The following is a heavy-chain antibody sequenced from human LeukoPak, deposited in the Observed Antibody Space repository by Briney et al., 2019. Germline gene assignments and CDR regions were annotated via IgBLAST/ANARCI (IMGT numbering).Heavy chain of an antibody. D-gene: IGHD3-10*01. CDR2: ISSGGSNT. J-gene: IGHJ5*02. Sequence: GGSLRLSCTASGLTFSSYAMGWVRQAPGQGLEWVSVISSGGSNTYYADSVKGRFIISRDNSKNTLYLQMNSLGAEDTAVYYCATGRGSGNFNWFDPWGQGTLVTVSS. CDR3: ATGRGSGNFNWFDP. V-gene: IGHV3-23*01. CDR1: GLTFSSYA.